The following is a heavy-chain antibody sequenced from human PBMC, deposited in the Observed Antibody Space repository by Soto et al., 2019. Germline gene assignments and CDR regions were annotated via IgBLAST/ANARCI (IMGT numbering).Heavy chain of an antibody. Sequence: QVHLVESGGGVVQPGRSLRLSCAASGFTFSLFAMHWVRQAPGKGLEWVAVISYDGKNKYYADSVKGRFTISRDNSKNTLYLQVNSLRTEDTAVYYCARALAAAGTEYFDYWGQGTLVTVSS. CDR2: ISYDGKNK. D-gene: IGHD6-13*01. J-gene: IGHJ4*02. V-gene: IGHV3-30*04. CDR1: GFTFSLFA. CDR3: ARALAAAGTEYFDY.